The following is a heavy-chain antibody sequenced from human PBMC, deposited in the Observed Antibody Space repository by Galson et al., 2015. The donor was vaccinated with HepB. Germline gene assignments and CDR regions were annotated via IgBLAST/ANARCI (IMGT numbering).Heavy chain of an antibody. Sequence: SLRLSCAASGFTFIDHYMSWLRRAPGKGLEWVSYITSSTSYTKYADSVKGRFTISRDNAKNSLYLQMNSLRAEDTAVYYCARELETRGFDYWGQGTLVTVSS. CDR2: ITSSTSYT. D-gene: IGHD1-7*01. J-gene: IGHJ4*02. CDR1: GFTFIDHY. V-gene: IGHV3-11*05. CDR3: ARELETRGFDY.